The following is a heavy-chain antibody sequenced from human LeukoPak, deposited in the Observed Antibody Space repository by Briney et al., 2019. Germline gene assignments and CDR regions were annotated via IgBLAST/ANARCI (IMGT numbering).Heavy chain of an antibody. D-gene: IGHD3-3*01. V-gene: IGHV1-8*01. CDR3: ARKQVGDFWSGYKLYYYMGV. Sequence: ASVKVSCKASGYAFTSYDSNWVRQATGQGLEWMGWMNPNSGNTGYAQKFQGRVTMTRNTSISTAYMELSSLRSEDTAVYYCARKQVGDFWSGYKLYYYMGVWGKGTTVTVSS. CDR1: GYAFTSYD. J-gene: IGHJ6*03. CDR2: MNPNSGNT.